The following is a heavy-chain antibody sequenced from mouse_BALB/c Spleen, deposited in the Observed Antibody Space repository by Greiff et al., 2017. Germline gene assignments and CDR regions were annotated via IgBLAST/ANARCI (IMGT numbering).Heavy chain of an antibody. V-gene: IGHV1S22*01. Sequence: LQQPGSELVRPGSSVKLSCKASGYTFTSYWMHWVKQRHGQGLEWIGNIYPGSGSTNYDEKFKSKGTLTVDTSSSTAYMHLSSLTSEDSAVYYCTRSYGSSYYAMDYWGQGTSVTVSS. CDR1: GYTFTSYW. J-gene: IGHJ4*01. CDR3: TRSYGSSYYAMDY. D-gene: IGHD1-1*01. CDR2: IYPGSGST.